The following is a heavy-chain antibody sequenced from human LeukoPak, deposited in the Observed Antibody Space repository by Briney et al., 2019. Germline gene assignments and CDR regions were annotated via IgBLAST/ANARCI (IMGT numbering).Heavy chain of an antibody. CDR2: INPNSGGT. CDR3: ARAHYGDYVGDFFYYGLDV. CDR1: GYTFTGNY. J-gene: IGHJ6*02. V-gene: IGHV1-2*02. Sequence: ASVKVSCKASGYTFTGNYMHWVRQAPGQGLEWMGWINPNSGGTNYAQKFQGRVTMTRDTSISTAYMELSRLRSDDTAVYYCARAHYGDYVGDFFYYGLDVWGQGTTVTVSS. D-gene: IGHD4-17*01.